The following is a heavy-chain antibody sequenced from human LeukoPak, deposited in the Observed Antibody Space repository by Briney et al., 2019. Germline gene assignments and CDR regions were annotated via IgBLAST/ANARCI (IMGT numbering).Heavy chain of an antibody. CDR1: GGSINSYY. CDR2: IYYSGST. V-gene: IGHV4-59*12. CDR3: ARGLGETVFDY. D-gene: IGHD1-26*01. Sequence: SETLSLTCTVSGGSINSYYWNWIRQPPGKGLEWIGYIYYSGSTKYNPSLKSRVTISVDTSNNQCSLKLSSVTAADTAVYYCARGLGETVFDYWGPGTLVTVSS. J-gene: IGHJ4*02.